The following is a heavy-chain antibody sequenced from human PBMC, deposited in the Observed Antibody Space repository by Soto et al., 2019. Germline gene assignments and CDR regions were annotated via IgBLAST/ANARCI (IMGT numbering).Heavy chain of an antibody. CDR3: TRVGGSVSGMDV. V-gene: IGHV3-74*01. Sequence: EVQLVESGGGLVQPGGSLSLSCAASGFTFSIYWMHWVRQAPGKGPVWVSRIDNAGSSARYADSVKGRFTISRDNAKNTVYLQMISLRAEDTAVYYCTRVGGSVSGMDVWGQGTTVTVSS. D-gene: IGHD1-26*01. CDR1: GFTFSIYW. J-gene: IGHJ6*02. CDR2: IDNAGSSA.